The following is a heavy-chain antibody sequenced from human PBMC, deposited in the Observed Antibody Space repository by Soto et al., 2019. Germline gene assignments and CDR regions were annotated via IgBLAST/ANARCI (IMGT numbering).Heavy chain of an antibody. CDR2: MFYTGST. CDR3: ARDNGYGHFHS. D-gene: IGHD5-12*01. V-gene: IGHV4-31*03. J-gene: IGHJ4*02. CDR1: GASITSGRSY. Sequence: QVQLQESGPGLVKPSQTLSLTCTVSGASITSGRSYWSGIRQHPGKGLEWIGYMFYTGSTYYHSSLKRRVNISADTSKNQFSLRLSSVTPADTAVYYCARDNGYGHFHSWGQGTLVTVSS.